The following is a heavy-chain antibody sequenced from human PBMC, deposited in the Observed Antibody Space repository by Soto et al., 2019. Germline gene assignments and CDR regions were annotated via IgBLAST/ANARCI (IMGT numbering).Heavy chain of an antibody. CDR2: ISSSGTTI. D-gene: IGHD3-16*02. V-gene: IGHV3-11*01. Sequence: QGQLGESGGGLAKPGGSLRLSCAASGFTFSDYYMSWIRQAPGKGLEWVSYISSSGTTIYYADSVKGRFTISRDNARNSLFLQINSLRAEDTAVYYCAKGYVWGSYRPSMDVWGHGTTVTVSS. CDR1: GFTFSDYY. CDR3: AKGYVWGSYRPSMDV. J-gene: IGHJ6*02.